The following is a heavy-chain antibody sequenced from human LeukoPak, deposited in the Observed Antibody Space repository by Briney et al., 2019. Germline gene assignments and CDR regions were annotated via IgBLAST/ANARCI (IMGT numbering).Heavy chain of an antibody. CDR3: AAGAY. CDR1: GGSFSGYY. D-gene: IGHD3-10*01. V-gene: IGHV4-34*01. Sequence: PSETLSLTCAVYGGSFSGYYWSWIRQPPGKGLEWIGEINHSGSTNYNPSLKSRVTMSVDTSKNQFSLKLSSVTAADTAVYYCAAGAYWGQGTLVTVSS. CDR2: INHSGST. J-gene: IGHJ4*02.